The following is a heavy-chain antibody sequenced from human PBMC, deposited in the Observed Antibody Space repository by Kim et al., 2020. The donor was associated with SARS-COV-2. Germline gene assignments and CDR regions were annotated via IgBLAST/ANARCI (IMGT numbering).Heavy chain of an antibody. V-gene: IGHV1-24*01. J-gene: IGHJ4*02. Sequence: QKFQGRVTMTEDTSTDTAYMELSSLRSEDTAVYYCATAQVSPYGDYPSDYWGQGTLVTVSS. CDR3: ATAQVSPYGDYPSDY. D-gene: IGHD4-17*01.